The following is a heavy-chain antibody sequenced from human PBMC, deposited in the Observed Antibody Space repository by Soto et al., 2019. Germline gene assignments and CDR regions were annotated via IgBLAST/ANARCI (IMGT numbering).Heavy chain of an antibody. CDR3: VGQLYSSGWAAVSP. D-gene: IGHD6-19*01. V-gene: IGHV3-30*02. CDR2: IRYHGSHE. CDR1: GLTFINYA. Sequence: GGSLRLSCAASGLTFINYAMHWVREAPGKGLEWVAVIRYHGSHENYADSVKGRFTISRDNSKNILYLQMNSLRAEDTALYYCVGQLYSSGWAAVSPWGQGTLVTVSS. J-gene: IGHJ5*02.